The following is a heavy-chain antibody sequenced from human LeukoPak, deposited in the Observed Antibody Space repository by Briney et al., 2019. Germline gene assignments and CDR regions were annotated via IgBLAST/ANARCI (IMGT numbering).Heavy chain of an antibody. CDR3: ARDRGAAGYYYGLDV. J-gene: IGHJ6*02. V-gene: IGHV4-59*01. Sequence: PSETLSLTCTVSGGSISSYYWSWIRQPPGKGLEWIGYIYYSGSTNYNPSLKSRVTISVDTSKNQFSLKLSSVTAADTAVYYCARDRGAAGYYYGLDVWGQGTTVTVSS. CDR1: GGSISSYY. CDR2: IYYSGST. D-gene: IGHD6-13*01.